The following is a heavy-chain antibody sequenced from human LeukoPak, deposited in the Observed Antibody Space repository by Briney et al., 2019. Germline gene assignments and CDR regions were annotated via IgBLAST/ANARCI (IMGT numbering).Heavy chain of an antibody. J-gene: IGHJ4*02. CDR1: GFTFRTYW. CDR2: IKQDGSEK. D-gene: IGHD6-19*01. V-gene: IGHV3-7*01. CDR3: ARPTAGYSSGRAPFDY. Sequence: QPGGSLRLSCAASGFTFRTYWMSWVRQAPGKGLEWVANIKQDGSEKYYVDSVKGRFTISRDNAKNSLYLQMNSLRAEDTAVYYCARPTAGYSSGRAPFDYWGQGTLVTVSS.